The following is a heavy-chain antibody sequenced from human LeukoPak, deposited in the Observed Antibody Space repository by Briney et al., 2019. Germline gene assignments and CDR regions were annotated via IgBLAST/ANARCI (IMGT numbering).Heavy chain of an antibody. Sequence: SETLSLTCAVYGGSFSGYYWSWIRQPPGKGLEWIGEINHSGSTNYNPSLKSRVTISVDTSTHQFSLKPNSVTAAATAVYYCARPRPSMVRGDHWSDPWGQGTPVTASS. CDR3: ARPRPSMVRGDHWSDP. D-gene: IGHD3-10*01. J-gene: IGHJ5*02. CDR2: INHSGST. CDR1: GGSFSGYY. V-gene: IGHV4-34*01.